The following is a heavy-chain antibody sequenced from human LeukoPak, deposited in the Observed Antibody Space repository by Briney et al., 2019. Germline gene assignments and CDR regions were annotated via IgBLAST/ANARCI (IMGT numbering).Heavy chain of an antibody. CDR3: AREEPYGDLM. CDR1: GFTFSSYA. D-gene: IGHD4-17*01. J-gene: IGHJ4*02. V-gene: IGHV3-23*01. Sequence: GGSLRLSCAASGFTFSSYAMSWVRQAPGKGLGWVSAISGSGGSTYYADSVKGRFTISRDNAKNSLYLQMNSLRAEDTAVYYCAREEPYGDLMWGQGTLVTVSS. CDR2: ISGSGGST.